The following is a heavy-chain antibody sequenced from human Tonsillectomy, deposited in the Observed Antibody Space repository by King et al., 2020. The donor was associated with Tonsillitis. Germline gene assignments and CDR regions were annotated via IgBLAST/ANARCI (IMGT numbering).Heavy chain of an antibody. D-gene: IGHD6-19*01. J-gene: IGHJ4*02. V-gene: IGHV1-2*02. CDR2: INTLSGGI. Sequence: VQLVESGAEVKKPGASVKVSCKSSGDTFIGQYMHWVRQAPGQGLECMGWINTLSGGINYAQKFQGRVTMTRDTSISTAYMDLRSLRSDDTAVYYCARVVPVAGTRWDYFDYWGQGTLVTVSS. CDR3: ARVVPVAGTRWDYFDY. CDR1: GDTFIGQY.